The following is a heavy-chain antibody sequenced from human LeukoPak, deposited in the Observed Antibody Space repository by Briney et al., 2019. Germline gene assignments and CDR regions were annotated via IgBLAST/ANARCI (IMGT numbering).Heavy chain of an antibody. D-gene: IGHD4-17*01. CDR2: INPNSGGT. Sequence: GASVKVSCKASGYSFTGYYMHWVRQAPGQGLEWMGWINPNSGGTSYAQNLQGRVTMTRDTSISTAYMELSSLRSDDTAVYYCARGQNNDYGDYDGWGHWGQGTLVTASS. J-gene: IGHJ4*02. CDR1: GYSFTGYY. V-gene: IGHV1-2*02. CDR3: ARGQNNDYGDYDGWGH.